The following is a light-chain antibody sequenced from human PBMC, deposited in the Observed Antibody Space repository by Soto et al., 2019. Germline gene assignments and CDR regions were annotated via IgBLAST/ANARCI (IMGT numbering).Light chain of an antibody. J-gene: IGLJ3*02. CDR3: TSFSSGSAVV. CDR2: GVT. V-gene: IGLV2-14*01. CDR1: SSDVGGYNY. Sequence: QSVLTQPASVSGSPGQSITISCTGTSSDVGGYNYVSWYQQHPGKAPKLVIYGVTYRPSGVSARFSGSKFQNTASLTISGLQAEDEDDYYCTSFSSGSAVVFGGGTKLTVL.